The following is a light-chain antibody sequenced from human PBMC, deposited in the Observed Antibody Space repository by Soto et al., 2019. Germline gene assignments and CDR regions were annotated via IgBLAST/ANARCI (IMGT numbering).Light chain of an antibody. CDR3: HQYGTTPWT. CDR1: QTISSSY. V-gene: IGKV3-20*01. CDR2: GAS. Sequence: EILLTQSPSTLSVSAGERATLSCRASQTISSSYLAWYQQKSGQAPRLLIYGASSRETGIPDKFTGSGSGTDFTLTITRLEPEDIAVYFCHQYGTTPWTFGQGTKVDI. J-gene: IGKJ1*01.